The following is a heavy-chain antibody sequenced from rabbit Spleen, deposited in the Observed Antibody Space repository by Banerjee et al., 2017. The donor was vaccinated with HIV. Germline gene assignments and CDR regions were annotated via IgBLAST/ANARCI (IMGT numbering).Heavy chain of an antibody. J-gene: IGHJ4*01. Sequence: LEESGGGLVQPEGSLALTCKASGFSFNSDYMCWVRQAPGKGLEWIGCIFTGDGSTYFANWVNGRFTISSHNAQNTLFLQLNSLTAADTATYFCVREVAARFSLWGQGTLVTVS. V-gene: IGHV1S7*01. CDR3: VREVAARFSL. D-gene: IGHD4-1*01. CDR1: GFSFNSDY. CDR2: IFTGDGST.